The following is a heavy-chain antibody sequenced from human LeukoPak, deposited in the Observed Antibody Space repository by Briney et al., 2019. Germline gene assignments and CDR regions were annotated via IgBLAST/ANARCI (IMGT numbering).Heavy chain of an antibody. CDR2: IYSGGST. V-gene: IGHV3-66*02. J-gene: IGHJ4*02. CDR3: ASRVKVGATVVY. CDR1: GFTVSSNY. Sequence: GGSLRLSCAASGFTVSSNYMSWVRQAPGKGLEWVSVIYSGGSTYYADSVKGRFPISRDNSKNTLYLQMNSLRAEDTAVYYCASRVKVGATVVYWGQGTLVTVSS. D-gene: IGHD1-26*01.